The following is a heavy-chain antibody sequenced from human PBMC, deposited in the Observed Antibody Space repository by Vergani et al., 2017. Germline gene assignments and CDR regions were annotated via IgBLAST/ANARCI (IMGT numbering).Heavy chain of an antibody. D-gene: IGHD2-15*01. Sequence: QVQLQESGPGLVKPSETLSLTCTVSGDSVISTDYHWGWIRQPPGKGLEWIGSMDYIGSTAYNPSLESRIPISFETPKNQFSLRLTSVTAADTAVYYFVSKRGACRAAYCHSYDFWGPGTLVGVSS. V-gene: IGHV4-39*01. CDR1: GDSVISTDYH. CDR3: VSKRGACRAAYCHSYDF. CDR2: MDYIGST. J-gene: IGHJ4*02.